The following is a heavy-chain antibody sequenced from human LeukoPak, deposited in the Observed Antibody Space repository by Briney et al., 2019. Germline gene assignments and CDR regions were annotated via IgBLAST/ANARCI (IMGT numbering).Heavy chain of an antibody. CDR3: AKPPGGYYDSSGYYVRPDNDAFDI. CDR2: IIPILGIA. CDR1: GGTFSSYA. V-gene: IGHV1-69*04. D-gene: IGHD3-22*01. Sequence: SVKVSCKASGGTFSSYAISWVRQAPGQGLEWMGRIIPILGIANYAQKFQGRVTITADKSTSTAYMELSSLRSEDTAVYYCAKPPGGYYDSSGYYVRPDNDAFDIWGQGTMVTVSS. J-gene: IGHJ3*02.